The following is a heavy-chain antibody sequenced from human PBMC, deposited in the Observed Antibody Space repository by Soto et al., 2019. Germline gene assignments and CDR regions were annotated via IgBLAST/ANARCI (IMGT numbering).Heavy chain of an antibody. J-gene: IGHJ4*02. D-gene: IGHD4-17*01. CDR3: ARVLYGDYEYYFDY. V-gene: IGHV3-74*01. CDR2: INSDGSST. CDR1: GFTFSSYW. Sequence: EVQLVESGGGLVQPGGSLRLSCAASGFTFSSYWMHWVRQAPGKGLVWVSRINSDGSSTSYADSVTGRFTISRDNAKNTLYLQMNSLRAEDTAVYYCARVLYGDYEYYFDYWGQGTLVTVSS.